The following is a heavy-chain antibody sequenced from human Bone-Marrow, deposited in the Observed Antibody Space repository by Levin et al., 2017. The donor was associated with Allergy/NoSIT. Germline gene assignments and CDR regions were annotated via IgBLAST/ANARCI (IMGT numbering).Heavy chain of an antibody. Sequence: SETLSLTCTVSGGSIRTTDYYWGWIRQPPGTGLEWIGSLFYSGIAHSNPSLMSRVTLSVDTSMNQFSLKMRSVTAADTAIYYCVRSPLNKYGDYVGFDNWGLGNLVTVSS. CDR3: VRSPLNKYGDYVGFDN. D-gene: IGHD4-17*01. J-gene: IGHJ4*02. CDR1: GGSIRTTDYY. CDR2: LFYSGIA. V-gene: IGHV4-39*01.